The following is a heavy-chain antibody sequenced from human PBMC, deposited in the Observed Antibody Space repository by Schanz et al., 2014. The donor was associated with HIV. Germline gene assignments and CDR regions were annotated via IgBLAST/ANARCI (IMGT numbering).Heavy chain of an antibody. V-gene: IGHV3-7*01. Sequence: EGQLVESGGGLVQPGGSLRLSCAASGFTFKTYWMSWVRQAPGKGLEWLANIKRDGGKKYYGDPVKGRFTISRDNAKNSLFLQMESLRVEDTAVYYCAKDRNYYDSRFLGKGNYYYYYGMDVWGQGTTVTVSS. CDR1: GFTFKTYW. CDR3: AKDRNYYDSRFLGKGNYYYYYGMDV. CDR2: IKRDGGKK. J-gene: IGHJ6*02. D-gene: IGHD3-22*01.